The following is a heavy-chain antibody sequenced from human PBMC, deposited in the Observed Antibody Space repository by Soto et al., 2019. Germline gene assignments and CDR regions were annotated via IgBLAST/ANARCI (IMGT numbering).Heavy chain of an antibody. Sequence: EVQLVDSGGGLVQPGGSLRLSCAASEFTFRSYWMHWVRQSPGKGLVWVSRISGDGSSTNYADSVKGRFTISRDNAKNTVYLQMNSLRAEDTAVYYCARDLGIAARPRFDYWGQGTLVTVSS. D-gene: IGHD6-6*01. V-gene: IGHV3-74*01. CDR3: ARDLGIAARPRFDY. J-gene: IGHJ4*02. CDR2: ISGDGSST. CDR1: EFTFRSYW.